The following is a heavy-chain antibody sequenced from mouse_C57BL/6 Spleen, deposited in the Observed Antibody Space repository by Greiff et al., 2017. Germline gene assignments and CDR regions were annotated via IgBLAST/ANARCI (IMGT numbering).Heavy chain of an antibody. J-gene: IGHJ2*01. Sequence: QVQLKESGAELVKPGASVKISCKASGYAFSSYWMNWVKQRPGKGLEWIGQIYPGDGDTNYNGKFKGKATLTADKSSSTAYMQLSSLTSEDSAVYFCARLMVTTDFDYWGQGTTLTVSS. CDR2: IYPGDGDT. CDR3: ARLMVTTDFDY. V-gene: IGHV1-80*01. D-gene: IGHD2-2*01. CDR1: GYAFSSYW.